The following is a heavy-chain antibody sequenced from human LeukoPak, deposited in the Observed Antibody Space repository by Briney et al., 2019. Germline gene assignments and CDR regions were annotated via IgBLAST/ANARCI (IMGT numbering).Heavy chain of an antibody. D-gene: IGHD5-24*01. CDR2: IDWDDDK. Sequence: SGPTLVNPTQTLTLTCTFSGFSLSTSGMCVSWIRQPPGKALEWLARIDWDDDKYYSTSLKTRLTISKDTSKNQVVLTMTNMDPVDTATYYCARIERRDGYNHGFDYWGQGTLVTVSS. CDR3: ARIERRDGYNHGFDY. V-gene: IGHV2-70*11. CDR1: GFSLSTSGMC. J-gene: IGHJ4*02.